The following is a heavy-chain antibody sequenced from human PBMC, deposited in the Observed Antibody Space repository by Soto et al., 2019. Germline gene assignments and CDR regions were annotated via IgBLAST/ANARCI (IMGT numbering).Heavy chain of an antibody. CDR2: VNPSGGST. J-gene: IGHJ5*02. D-gene: IGHD3-10*02. Sequence: GASVKVSCKASGYTFTSYYMHWVRQAPGQGLEWMGIVNPSGGSTSYAQKFQGRVTMTRDTSTSTVYMELSSLRSEDTAVYCCARDREGDGYNVPELFDPWGQGTLVTVSS. CDR3: ARDREGDGYNVPELFDP. CDR1: GYTFTSYY. V-gene: IGHV1-46*01.